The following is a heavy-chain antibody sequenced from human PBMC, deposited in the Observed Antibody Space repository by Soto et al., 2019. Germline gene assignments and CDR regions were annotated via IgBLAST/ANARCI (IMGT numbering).Heavy chain of an antibody. Sequence: SETLSLTCTVSGGSISSYYWSWIRQPAGEGLEWIGRIYTSGSTNYNPSLKSRITMSLDTSKNQFSRKLTSVTAADTALYYCARGNCSSPNCYSFSGYYGMDVWGQGTTVTVSS. CDR2: IYTSGST. CDR1: GGSISSYY. J-gene: IGHJ6*02. CDR3: ARGNCSSPNCYSFSGYYGMDV. D-gene: IGHD2-2*01. V-gene: IGHV4-4*07.